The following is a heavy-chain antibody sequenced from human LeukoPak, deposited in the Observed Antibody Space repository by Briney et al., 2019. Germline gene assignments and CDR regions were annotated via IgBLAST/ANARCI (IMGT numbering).Heavy chain of an antibody. CDR3: AVTVTTNFGLLYYFDY. Sequence: SETLSLTCAVYGGSFSGYYWSWIRQPPGKGLEWIGEINHSGSTNYNPSLKSRVTISVDTSKNQFSLKLSSVTAADTAVYYCAVTVTTNFGLLYYFDYWGQGTLVTVSS. CDR2: INHSGST. J-gene: IGHJ4*02. CDR1: GGSFSGYY. V-gene: IGHV4-34*01. D-gene: IGHD4-17*01.